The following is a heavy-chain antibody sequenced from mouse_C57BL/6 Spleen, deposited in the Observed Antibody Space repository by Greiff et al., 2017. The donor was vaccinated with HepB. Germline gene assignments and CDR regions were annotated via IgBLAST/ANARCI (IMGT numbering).Heavy chain of an antibody. CDR3: ALYGSPLAY. CDR1: GFNIKDYY. D-gene: IGHD1-1*01. Sequence: EVHLVESGAELVKPGASVKLSCTASGFNIKDYYMHWVKQRTEQGLEWIGRIDPEDGETKYAPKFQGKATITADTSSNTAYLQLSSLTSEDTAVYYCALYGSPLAYWGQGTLVTVSA. CDR2: IDPEDGET. V-gene: IGHV14-2*01. J-gene: IGHJ3*01.